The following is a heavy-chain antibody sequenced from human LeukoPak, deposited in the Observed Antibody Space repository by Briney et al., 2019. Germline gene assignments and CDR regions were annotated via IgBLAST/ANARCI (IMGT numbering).Heavy chain of an antibody. CDR1: GYTLTELS. Sequence: ASVTVSCKVSGYTLTELSMHWVRQAPGKGLEWRGGFDPEDGETIYAQKFQGRVTMPEDTSTDTGQMELSSLRSEDTAVYYCATGYSSSPEGYYYYYMDVWGKGTTVTVSS. J-gene: IGHJ6*03. CDR2: FDPEDGET. D-gene: IGHD6-6*01. V-gene: IGHV1-24*01. CDR3: ATGYSSSPEGYYYYYMDV.